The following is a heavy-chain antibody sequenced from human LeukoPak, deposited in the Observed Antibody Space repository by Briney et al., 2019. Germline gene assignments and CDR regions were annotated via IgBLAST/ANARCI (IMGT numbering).Heavy chain of an antibody. Sequence: PGGSLRLSCAASGFTFSTYDMHWVRQTPGKGLEWVAAISSDGSIIYYADSVRGRFTVSRDNSKNTLYLQMNSLTAEDTAVYYCAKDLTGNYRAYFDYWGQGTLVTVSS. CDR1: GFTFSTYD. J-gene: IGHJ4*02. D-gene: IGHD1-7*01. CDR3: AKDLTGNYRAYFDY. V-gene: IGHV3-30*18. CDR2: ISSDGSII.